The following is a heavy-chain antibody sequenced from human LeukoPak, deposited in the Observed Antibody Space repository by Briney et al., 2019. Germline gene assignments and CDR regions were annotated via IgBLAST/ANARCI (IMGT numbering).Heavy chain of an antibody. CDR2: IYYSGTT. Sequence: SETLSLTCAVYGGSFSSGDYFWTWIRQPPGKGLEYIGYIYYSGTTYYNPSLKSRITMSVDMSANQFSLRLTSVSAADTAVYYCTRAYWIGFHFDSWGQGILVSVSS. J-gene: IGHJ4*02. V-gene: IGHV4-30-4*01. CDR1: GGSFSSGDYF. D-gene: IGHD3-3*01. CDR3: TRAYWIGFHFDS.